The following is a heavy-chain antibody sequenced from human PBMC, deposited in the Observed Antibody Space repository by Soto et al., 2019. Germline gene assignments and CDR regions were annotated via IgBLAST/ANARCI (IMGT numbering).Heavy chain of an antibody. CDR3: TTREHSRGQFIIDY. Sequence: PSETLSLTCAVSGASINSDNWWSWVRQPPGKGLEWIGEVFQSGTTSYNPSLKSQVSLSVDKSKNHFSLNLSSVTAADTALYYCTTREHSRGQFIIDYWGQGTLVTVSS. CDR2: VFQSGTT. V-gene: IGHV4-4*02. D-gene: IGHD1-1*01. CDR1: GASINSDNW. J-gene: IGHJ4*02.